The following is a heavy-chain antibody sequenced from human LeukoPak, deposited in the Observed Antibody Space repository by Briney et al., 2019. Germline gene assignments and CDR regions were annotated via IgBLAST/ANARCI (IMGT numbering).Heavy chain of an antibody. CDR1: GGTFSSYA. D-gene: IGHD2-15*01. J-gene: IGHJ4*02. V-gene: IGHV1-69*05. CDR2: IIPIFGTA. CDR3: AREGDCSGGSCYSVY. Sequence: SVKVSCKASGGTFSSYAISWVRQAPGQGLEWMGGIIPIFGTANYAQKFQGRVTIATDESTSTAYMELSSLRSEDTAVYYCAREGDCSGGSCYSVYWGQGTLVTVSS.